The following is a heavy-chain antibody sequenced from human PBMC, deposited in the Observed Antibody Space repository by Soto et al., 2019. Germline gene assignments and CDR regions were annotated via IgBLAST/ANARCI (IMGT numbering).Heavy chain of an antibody. CDR1: GGSISSGGYY. CDR2: LYYSGST. CDR3: ARGTYGDYGGWFDP. J-gene: IGHJ5*02. D-gene: IGHD4-17*01. Sequence: QVQLQESGPGLMKPSQTLSLTCTVSGGSISSGGYYWSWIRQHPGKGLEWIGYLYYSGSTYYNPSLKSRVTISVDTSKNQFSLKLSSVTAADTAVYYCARGTYGDYGGWFDPWGQGTLVTVSS. V-gene: IGHV4-31*03.